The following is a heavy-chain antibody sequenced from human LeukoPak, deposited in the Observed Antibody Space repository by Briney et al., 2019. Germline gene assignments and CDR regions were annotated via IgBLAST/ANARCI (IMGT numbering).Heavy chain of an antibody. CDR1: GFTFSNYA. J-gene: IGHJ4*02. CDR3: ARDALPEYSSSWEEYYFDY. Sequence: GSLRLSCAASGFTFSNYAMSWVRQAPGKGLEWVSAISGSGGSTYYADSVKGRFTISRDNSKNTLYLQMNSLRAEDTAVYYCARDALPEYSSSWEEYYFDYWGQGTLVTVSS. D-gene: IGHD6-13*01. CDR2: ISGSGGST. V-gene: IGHV3-23*01.